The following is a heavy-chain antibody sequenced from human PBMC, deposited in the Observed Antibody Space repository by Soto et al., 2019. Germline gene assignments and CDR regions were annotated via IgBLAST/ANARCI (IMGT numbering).Heavy chain of an antibody. Sequence: QVQLVQSGAEVKKPGSSVKVSCKASGDTFSTYTITWMRQAPGQGLEWMGGIIPRSATSKYAQKFQGRVTITADETTTTVYMELRTLRPEDTAVYYCAREGLVLVPITVNSDYYYYAMDVWGQGTTVTVSS. CDR1: GDTFSTYT. D-gene: IGHD5-12*01. J-gene: IGHJ6*02. CDR3: AREGLVLVPITVNSDYYYYAMDV. V-gene: IGHV1-69*12. CDR2: IIPRSATS.